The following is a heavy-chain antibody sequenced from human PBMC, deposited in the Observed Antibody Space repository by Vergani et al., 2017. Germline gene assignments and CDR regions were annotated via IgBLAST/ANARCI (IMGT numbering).Heavy chain of an antibody. V-gene: IGHV4-30-2*01. J-gene: IGHJ4*02. CDR2: IYHSGST. CDR3: ARGAMVRGVIVSIDY. Sequence: QLQLQESGSGLVKPSQTLSLTCAVSGGSISSGGYSWSWIRQPPGKGLEWIGYIYHSGSTYYNPSLKSRVTGSVDRSKNQFSLKLSSVTAADTAVYYCARGAMVRGVIVSIDYWGQGTLVTVSS. D-gene: IGHD3-10*01. CDR1: GGSISSGGYS.